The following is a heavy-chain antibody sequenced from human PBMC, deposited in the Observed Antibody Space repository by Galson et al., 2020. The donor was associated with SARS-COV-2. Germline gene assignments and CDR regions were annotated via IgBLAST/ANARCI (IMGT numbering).Heavy chain of an antibody. Sequence: GGSLRLSCAASGFTFSSYSMNWVRQAPGKGLEWVSSISSSSSYIYYADSVKGRFTISRDNAKNSLYLQMNSLRAEDTAVYYCATEGYCSSTSCYGGGFDYWGQGTLVTVSS. V-gene: IGHV3-21*04. CDR3: ATEGYCSSTSCYGGGFDY. D-gene: IGHD2-2*01. J-gene: IGHJ4*02. CDR2: ISSSSSYI. CDR1: GFTFSSYS.